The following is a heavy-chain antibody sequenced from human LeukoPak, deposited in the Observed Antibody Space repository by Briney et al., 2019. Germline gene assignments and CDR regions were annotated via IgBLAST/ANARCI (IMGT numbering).Heavy chain of an antibody. CDR2: INRSGST. CDR3: ARVRFGYYYYMDV. V-gene: IGHV4-34*01. D-gene: IGHD3-10*01. J-gene: IGHJ6*03. Sequence: SETLSLTCAVYAGSFSGYYWSWIRQPPGKWLEWIGEINRSGSTNYNPSLKSRVTISVDTSKNQFSLKLSSVTAADTAVYYCARVRFGYYYYMDVWGKGTTVTISS. CDR1: AGSFSGYY.